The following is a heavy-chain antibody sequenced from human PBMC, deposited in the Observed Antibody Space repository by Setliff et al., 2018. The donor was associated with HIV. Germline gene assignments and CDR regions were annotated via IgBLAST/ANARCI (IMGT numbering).Heavy chain of an antibody. CDR3: ARGRHAVVVTALEHDY. J-gene: IGHJ4*02. D-gene: IGHD2-21*02. CDR1: GYTFPNYG. Sequence: ASVKVSCKASGYTFPNYGITWVRQAPGQGLEWMGWIIPIFGTTNYAQNFQGRVTISADESTSTAYMELSSLRSEDTAVYYCARGRHAVVVTALEHDYWGQGTLVTVSS. CDR2: IIPIFGTT. V-gene: IGHV1-69*13.